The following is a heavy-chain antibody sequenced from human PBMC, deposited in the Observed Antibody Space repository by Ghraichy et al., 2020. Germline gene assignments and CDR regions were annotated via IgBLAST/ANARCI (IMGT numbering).Heavy chain of an antibody. CDR3: ARETTYYYDSSGYYQH. CDR1: GFTFSSYW. D-gene: IGHD3-22*01. V-gene: IGHV3-7*03. J-gene: IGHJ4*02. Sequence: GGSLRLSCAASGFTFSSYWMSWVRQAPGKGLEWVANIKQDGSEKYYVDSVKGRFTISRDNAKNSLYLQMNSLRAEDTAVYYCARETTYYYDSSGYYQHWGQGTLVTVSS. CDR2: IKQDGSEK.